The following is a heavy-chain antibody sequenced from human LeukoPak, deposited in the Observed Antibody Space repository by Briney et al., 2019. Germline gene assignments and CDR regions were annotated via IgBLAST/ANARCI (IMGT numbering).Heavy chain of an antibody. J-gene: IGHJ4*02. D-gene: IGHD3-10*01. CDR2: IYYSGST. V-gene: IGHV4-59*01. CDR1: GGSISSYY. Sequence: PSETLSLTCTVSGGSISSYYWSWIRQPPGKGLEWIGYIYYSGSTNYNPSLKSRVTISVDTSKNQFSLKLSSVTAADTAVYYCARGYGDTPYYFDYWGQGTLVTVSS. CDR3: ARGYGDTPYYFDY.